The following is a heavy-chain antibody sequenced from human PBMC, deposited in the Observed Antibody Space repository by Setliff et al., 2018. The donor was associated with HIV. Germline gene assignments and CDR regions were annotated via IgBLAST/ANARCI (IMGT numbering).Heavy chain of an antibody. J-gene: IGHJ4*02. Sequence: RASVKVSCKTSGYTSTGYHMHWVRQAPGQGLEWMGWINPNSGGTIYAQKFQDRVTMTRDTSSSTAYMELSRLRSDDTAVYYCATGRDSSGYYFLADYWGRGTLVTVSS. CDR3: ATGRDSSGYYFLADY. CDR1: GYTSTGYH. V-gene: IGHV1-2*02. D-gene: IGHD3-22*01. CDR2: INPNSGGT.